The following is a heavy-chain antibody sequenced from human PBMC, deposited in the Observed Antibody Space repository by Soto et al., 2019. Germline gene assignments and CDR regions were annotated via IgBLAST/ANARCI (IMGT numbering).Heavy chain of an antibody. Sequence: GESLKISCKGSGYSFTSYWIGWVRQMPGKGLEWMGIIYPGDSDTRYSPSFQGQVTISADKSISTAYLQWSSLKASDTAMYYCVRSWGRYCSSTSCSPLYYFDYWGQGTLVTVSS. CDR2: IYPGDSDT. D-gene: IGHD2-2*01. J-gene: IGHJ4*02. CDR1: GYSFTSYW. CDR3: VRSWGRYCSSTSCSPLYYFDY. V-gene: IGHV5-51*01.